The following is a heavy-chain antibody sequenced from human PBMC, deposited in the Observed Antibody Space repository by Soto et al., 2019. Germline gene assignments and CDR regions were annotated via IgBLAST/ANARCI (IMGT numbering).Heavy chain of an antibody. CDR1: GFTFSSYA. CDR3: AKTANGWFSAFDI. Sequence: EVQLLESGGGLVQPGGSLRLSCAASGFTFSSYAMSWVRQAPGKGLEWVSAIRGSGGTTYYADSVKGRFTFSRDNSKNSLYLSMNSLRSEDTAVYYCAKTANGWFSAFDIWGQGTMVTVSS. D-gene: IGHD6-19*01. CDR2: IRGSGGTT. J-gene: IGHJ3*02. V-gene: IGHV3-23*01.